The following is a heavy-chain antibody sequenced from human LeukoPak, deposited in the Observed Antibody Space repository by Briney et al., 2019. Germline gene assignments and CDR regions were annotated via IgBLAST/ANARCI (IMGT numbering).Heavy chain of an antibody. CDR1: GFSLSTSGMR. Sequence: SGAALVKPTQTLTLTCTFSGFSLSTSGMRVSWIRQPPGKALEWLARIDWDDDKFYSTSLKTRLTISKDTSKNQVVLTITNMDPVDTATYYCARTSTTVTSDAFDIWGQGTMVTVSS. CDR2: IDWDDDK. V-gene: IGHV2-70*04. CDR3: ARTSTTVTSDAFDI. J-gene: IGHJ3*02. D-gene: IGHD4-11*01.